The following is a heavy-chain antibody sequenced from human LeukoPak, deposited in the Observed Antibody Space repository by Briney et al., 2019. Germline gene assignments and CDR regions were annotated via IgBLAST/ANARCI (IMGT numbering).Heavy chain of an antibody. D-gene: IGHD1-26*01. CDR2: IKSKTDGGTT. CDR3: ASPSLRWELLGGYFDY. CDR1: GFTFSNAW. J-gene: IGHJ4*02. V-gene: IGHV3-15*01. Sequence: GGSPRLSCAASGFTFSNAWMSWVRQAPGKGLEWVGRIKSKTDGGTTDYAAPVKGRFTISRDDSKNTLYLQMNSLRAGDTAVYYCASPSLRWELLGGYFDYWGQGTLVTVSS.